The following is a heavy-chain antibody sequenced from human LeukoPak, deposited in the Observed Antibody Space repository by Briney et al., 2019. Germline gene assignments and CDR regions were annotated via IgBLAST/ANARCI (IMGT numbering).Heavy chain of an antibody. D-gene: IGHD2-2*01. CDR2: INSDGSVI. CDR3: ARGNQQLPRSTPDY. V-gene: IGHV3-74*03. J-gene: IGHJ4*02. CDR1: GFTFSNSW. Sequence: GGSLRLSCAASGFTFSNSWMYWVRQGPGKGPVWVSRINSDGSVIEHADSVKGRFTISRDNAKNTLYLQMNSLRAEDTGVYYCARGNQQLPRSTPDYWGQGTLVTVSS.